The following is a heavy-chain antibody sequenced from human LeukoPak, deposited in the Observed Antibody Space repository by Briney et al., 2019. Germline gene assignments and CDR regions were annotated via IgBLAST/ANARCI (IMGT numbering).Heavy chain of an antibody. CDR3: ARPGDATKSGYHLY. CDR1: GFTFSRYI. V-gene: IGHV3-21*01. J-gene: IGHJ4*02. Sequence: AGGPLRLSCVASGFTFSRYIMNGVGPAPGEGVEWFAPIISSSSNIYYADSVKSRFTISRDTATNSLYLQMNSLRADDTAVYYCARPGDATKSGYHLYWGQGTLVTASS. D-gene: IGHD3-3*01. CDR2: IISSSSNI.